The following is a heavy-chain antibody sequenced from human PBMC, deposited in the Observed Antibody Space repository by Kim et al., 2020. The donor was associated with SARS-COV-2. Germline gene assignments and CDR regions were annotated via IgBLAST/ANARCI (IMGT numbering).Heavy chain of an antibody. J-gene: IGHJ4*02. D-gene: IGHD6-6*01. V-gene: IGHV4-34*01. CDR2: INHSGST. CDR1: GGSFSGYY. Sequence: SETLSLTCAVYGGSFSGYYWSWIRQPPGKGLEWIGEINHSGSTNYNPSLKSRVTISVDTSKNQFSLKLSSVTAADTAVYYCASGSPSADIAARGHDYWGQGTLVTVSS. CDR3: ASGSPSADIAARGHDY.